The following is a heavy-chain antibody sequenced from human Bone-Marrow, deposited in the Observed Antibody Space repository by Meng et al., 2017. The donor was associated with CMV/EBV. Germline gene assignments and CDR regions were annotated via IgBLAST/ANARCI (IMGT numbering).Heavy chain of an antibody. V-gene: IGHV3-74*01. CDR2: INSDGSST. Sequence: TFRGYLIHWVRRAPGKWLVWVSRINSDGSSTSYADSVKGRFTISRDNAKNTLYLQMNSLRAEDTAVYYCARSRVHFDWLLNHDAFDIWGQGTMVTVSS. J-gene: IGHJ3*02. CDR1: TFRGYL. D-gene: IGHD3-9*01. CDR3: ARSRVHFDWLLNHDAFDI.